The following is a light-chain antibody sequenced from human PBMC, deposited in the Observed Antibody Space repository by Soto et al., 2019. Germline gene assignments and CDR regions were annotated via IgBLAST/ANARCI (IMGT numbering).Light chain of an antibody. J-gene: IGKJ2*01. Sequence: EIVMTQSPAPLSVSPGERATLSCRASQSISSYLAGYQQKPGQAPRLLEYGESTRATGIPVRFSGSGSGTEFTLTISSLQSEDFAVYYCLQYNDWPPMYTFGQGTKLEI. V-gene: IGKV3-15*01. CDR2: GES. CDR3: LQYNDWPPMYT. CDR1: QSISSY.